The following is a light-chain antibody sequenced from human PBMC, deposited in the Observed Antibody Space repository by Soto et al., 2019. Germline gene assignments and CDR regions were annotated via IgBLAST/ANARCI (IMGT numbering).Light chain of an antibody. Sequence: IGFTQSAGTLSLSPGERATLSCRASQSVKKNYLAWYQQKPGQSPRLLIYGASNRATGIPDRFSGSGSGTEFTLTISRLEPEDFAVYYCQQYGNSGVTFGPGTKVDIK. CDR2: GAS. V-gene: IGKV3-20*01. CDR3: QQYGNSGVT. CDR1: QSVKKNY. J-gene: IGKJ3*01.